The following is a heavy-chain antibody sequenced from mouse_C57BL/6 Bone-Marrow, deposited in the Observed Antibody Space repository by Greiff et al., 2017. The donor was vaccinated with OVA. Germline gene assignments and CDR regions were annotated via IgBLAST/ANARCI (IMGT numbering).Heavy chain of an antibody. CDR2: INPYNGGT. V-gene: IGHV1-19*01. J-gene: IGHJ3*01. CDR1: GYTFTDYY. Sequence: EVQLQQSGPVLVKPGASVKMSCKASGYTFTDYYMNWVKQSHGKSLEWIGVINPYNGGTSYNQKFKGKATLTVDKSSSTAYMELNSLTSEDSAVYYCAREWLLRTPFAYWGQGTLVTVSA. D-gene: IGHD2-3*01. CDR3: AREWLLRTPFAY.